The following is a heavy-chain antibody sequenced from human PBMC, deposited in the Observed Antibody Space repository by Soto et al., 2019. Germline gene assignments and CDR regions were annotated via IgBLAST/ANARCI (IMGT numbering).Heavy chain of an antibody. Sequence: SETLSLTCTVSGGSISSSSYYWGWIRQPPGKGLAWIGSIYYSGSTYYNPSLKSRVTISVDTSKNQFSLKLSSVTAADTAVYYCARHPPAVYYYYGMDVWGQGTTVTVYS. CDR1: GGSISSSSYY. V-gene: IGHV4-39*01. CDR3: ARHPPAVYYYYGMDV. CDR2: IYYSGST. J-gene: IGHJ6*02.